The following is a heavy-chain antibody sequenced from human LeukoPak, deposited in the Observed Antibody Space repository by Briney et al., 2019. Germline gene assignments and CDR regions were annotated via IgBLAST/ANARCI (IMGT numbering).Heavy chain of an antibody. V-gene: IGHV4-61*02. CDR3: ARKLDVYYDFWSGSRRGWFDP. CDR1: GGSISSGSYY. D-gene: IGHD3-3*01. J-gene: IGHJ5*02. Sequence: SETLSLTCTVSGGSISSGSYYWSWIRQPAGKELECIGRIYTSGSTNYNPSPKSRVTISVDTSKNQFSLKLSSVTAADTAVYYCARKLDVYYDFWSGSRRGWFDPWGQGTLVTVSS. CDR2: IYTSGST.